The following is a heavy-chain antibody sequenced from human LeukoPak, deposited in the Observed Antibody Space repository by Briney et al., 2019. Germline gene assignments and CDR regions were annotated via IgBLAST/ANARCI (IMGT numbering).Heavy chain of an antibody. Sequence: GGSLRLSCAASGFTFRSYNMNWVRQPPGKGLEWVSYISSSPATTYYTDSVKGRFTISRDNAKNTLYLQMNSLRDEDTAVYYCARRGAYGSGTYYTAFDSWGQGTVVTVSS. D-gene: IGHD3-10*01. CDR3: ARRGAYGSGTYYTAFDS. J-gene: IGHJ3*02. CDR1: GFTFRSYN. CDR2: ISSSPATT. V-gene: IGHV3-48*02.